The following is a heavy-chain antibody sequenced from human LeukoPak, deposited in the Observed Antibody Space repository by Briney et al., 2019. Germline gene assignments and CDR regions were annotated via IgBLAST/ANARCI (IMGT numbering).Heavy chain of an antibody. CDR3: ARGWSKDACS. CDR1: GYTFSDYA. CDR2: INTNTGNP. J-gene: IGHJ4*02. Sequence: ASVKVSCKASGYTFSDYAMNWVRQAPGRGLEWMGWINTNTGNPTYAQGFTGHFVFSLDTSVSTAYLQISSLKAEDTAVYYCARGWSKDACSWGQGTLDTVSS. V-gene: IGHV7-4-1*02.